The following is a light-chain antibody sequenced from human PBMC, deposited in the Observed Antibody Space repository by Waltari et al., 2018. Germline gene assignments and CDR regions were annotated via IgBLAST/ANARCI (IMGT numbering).Light chain of an antibody. J-gene: IGKJ4*01. V-gene: IGKV3-20*01. CDR3: QKYSDSPLT. CDR2: GAS. CDR1: QIISSY. Sequence: VVLTQSPATLSLSPGERATLSCRTSQIISSYLAWYQQKPGQAPRLLIYGASNRATGIPDRFSGSGSGTEFTLTISSLDPEDFAVYYCQKYSDSPLTFGGGTKVDIK.